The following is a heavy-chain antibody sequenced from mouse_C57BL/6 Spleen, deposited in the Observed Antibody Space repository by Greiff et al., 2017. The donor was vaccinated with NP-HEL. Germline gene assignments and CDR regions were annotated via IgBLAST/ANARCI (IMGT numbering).Heavy chain of an antibody. CDR1: GFTFSSYA. CDR3: ARDKPFYYGSSFWYVDV. CDR2: ISDGGSYT. V-gene: IGHV5-4*01. Sequence: EVKLMESGGGLVKPGGSLKLSCAASGFTFSSYAMSWVHQTPEKRLEWVATISDGGSYTYYPDNVKGRFTISRDNAKNNLYLQMSHLKSEDTALSYCARDKPFYYGSSFWYVDVWGTGTTVTVAS. J-gene: IGHJ1*03. D-gene: IGHD1-1*01.